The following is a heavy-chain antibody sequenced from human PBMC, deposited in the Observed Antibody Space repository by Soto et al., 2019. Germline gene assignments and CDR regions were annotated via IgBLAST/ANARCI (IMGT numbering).Heavy chain of an antibody. CDR1: GFIYSSCA. J-gene: IGHJ4*02. Sequence: QVQLVESGGGVVQPARSLRLSCSASGFIYSSCAMHWVRQVPGKGLEWLAVVSHDGTLYPYADSVKGRFTISRDNSRKMLYLQMNSLRPDDTAVYYCVKDRSDTWSFDYWGQGTLVTVSS. D-gene: IGHD2-8*02. CDR2: VSHDGTLY. CDR3: VKDRSDTWSFDY. V-gene: IGHV3-30*18.